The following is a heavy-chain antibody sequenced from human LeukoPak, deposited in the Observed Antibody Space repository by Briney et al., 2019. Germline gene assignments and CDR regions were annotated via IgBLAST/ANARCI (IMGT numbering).Heavy chain of an antibody. J-gene: IGHJ4*02. V-gene: IGHV3-21*01. Sequence: PGGSLRLSCAASGFPFSSYSMNWVRQAPGKGLEWVSSISSNSGYIYYVDSVKGRFTISRDNAKNSLYLQMNSLRAEDTAVYYCARCTSPTCVTVAGGYYWGQGALVTVSS. CDR3: ARCTSPTCVTVAGGYY. D-gene: IGHD6-19*01. CDR1: GFPFSSYS. CDR2: ISSNSGYI.